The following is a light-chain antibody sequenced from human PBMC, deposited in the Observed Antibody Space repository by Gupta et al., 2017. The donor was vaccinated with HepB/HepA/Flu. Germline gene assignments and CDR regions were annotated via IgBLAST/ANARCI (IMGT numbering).Light chain of an antibody. J-gene: IGKJ2*01. CDR2: WAS. V-gene: IGKV4-1*01. CDR1: QSVLYSPNNKNY. Sequence: DIVMTQSPDSLAVSLGERATINCKSSQSVLYSPNNKNYLAWYQQKPGQPPKLLIYWASTRESGVPDRFSGRGSGTDFTLIISIRHAEDVAVYYCQQYDTLLNTFGQGTKMEIK. CDR3: QQYDTLLNT.